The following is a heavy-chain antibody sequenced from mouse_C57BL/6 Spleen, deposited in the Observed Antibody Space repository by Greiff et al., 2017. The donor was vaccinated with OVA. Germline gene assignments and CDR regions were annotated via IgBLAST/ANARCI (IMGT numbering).Heavy chain of an antibody. CDR2: IYPGDGDT. CDR1: GYAFSSYW. V-gene: IGHV1-80*01. CDR3: ARGGLNYYAMDY. Sequence: QVQLQQSGAELVKPGASVKISCKASGYAFSSYWMNWVKQRPGKGLEWIGQIYPGDGDTNYNGKFKGKATLTADKSSSTAYMQLSSLTSEDSAVYFCARGGLNYYAMDYWGQGTSVTVSS. J-gene: IGHJ4*01.